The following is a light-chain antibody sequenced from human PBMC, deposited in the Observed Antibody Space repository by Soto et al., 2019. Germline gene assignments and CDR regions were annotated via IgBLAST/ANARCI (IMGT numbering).Light chain of an antibody. CDR3: QKFNTARLT. CDR1: QNISVY. V-gene: IGKV1-27*01. Sequence: DIQMTQSPSSLSASVGARATITCRASQNISVYLAWYQQKPGKVPKLLIYSASTLQSGVPSRFSGSGSGTVFTLTISSLQPEDVATYYCQKFNTARLTFGQGTRLEIK. J-gene: IGKJ5*01. CDR2: SAS.